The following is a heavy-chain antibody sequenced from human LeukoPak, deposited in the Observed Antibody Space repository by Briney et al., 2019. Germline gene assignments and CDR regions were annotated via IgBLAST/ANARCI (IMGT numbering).Heavy chain of an antibody. CDR1: GFIFSNYW. CDR3: AKDESPRIAADNY. J-gene: IGHJ4*02. CDR2: IQQHGSET. Sequence: GGSLRLSCEGSGFIFSNYWMSWVRQAPGKGLEWVANIQQHGSETYYGDSVKGRFTISRDNAKNSLYLQMNSLRAEDTAVYYCAKDESPRIAADNYWGQGTLVTVSS. V-gene: IGHV3-7*03. D-gene: IGHD6-25*01.